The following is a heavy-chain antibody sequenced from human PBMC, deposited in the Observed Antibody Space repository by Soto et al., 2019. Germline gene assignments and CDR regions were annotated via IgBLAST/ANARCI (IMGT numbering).Heavy chain of an antibody. CDR1: GGSISSSNW. Sequence: QVQLQESGPGLVKPSGTLSLTCAVSGGSISSSNWWSWVRQPPGKGLEWIGEIYHSGSTNYNPSLQSRVTISVDTSKNQFSLKLSSVTAADTAGYYFARDRPVTPDYYFDYWGQGTLVTVSS. D-gene: IGHD4-4*01. CDR2: IYHSGST. CDR3: ARDRPVTPDYYFDY. V-gene: IGHV4-4*02. J-gene: IGHJ4*02.